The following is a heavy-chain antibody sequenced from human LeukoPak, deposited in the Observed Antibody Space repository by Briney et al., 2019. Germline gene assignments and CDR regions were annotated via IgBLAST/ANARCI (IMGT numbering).Heavy chain of an antibody. CDR2: ISTDGSEK. CDR1: GFTFTSNW. J-gene: IGHJ4*02. V-gene: IGHV3-7*04. CDR3: ARDYN. Sequence: GGSLRLSCLASGFTFTSNWMTWVRQVPGRGPEWVATISTDGSEKYYADSVKGRFTVSSDNDNNSLALQMNSLRVEDTAVYHCARDYNWGQGTLVIV. D-gene: IGHD3-10*01.